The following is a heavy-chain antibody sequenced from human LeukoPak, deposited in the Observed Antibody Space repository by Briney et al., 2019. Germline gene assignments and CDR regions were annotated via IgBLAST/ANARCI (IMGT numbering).Heavy chain of an antibody. J-gene: IGHJ4*02. CDR3: IRVPY. CDR2: ISSYGSNT. Sequence: PGGSLRLSCAVSGFTFSKYYMHWVRQAPGQGQVWVSRISSYGSNTNYADSVKGRFTISRDNAKNTLYLEMNSLRAEDTAVYYCIRVPYWGQGALVTVSS. V-gene: IGHV3-74*01. CDR1: GFTFSKYY.